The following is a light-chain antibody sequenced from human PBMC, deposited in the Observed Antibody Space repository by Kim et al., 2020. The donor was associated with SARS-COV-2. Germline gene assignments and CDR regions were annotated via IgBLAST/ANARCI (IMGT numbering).Light chain of an antibody. J-gene: IGKJ1*01. CDR1: RTISNY. CDR3: QQTYGTPPT. Sequence: ASVGDRVTIPCRASRTISNYLHWYQQQPGKAPRLLISAASHLHSGVPSRFSGSGSGTDVALTISSLQPEDFATYFCQQTYGTPPTFGQGTKVDIK. CDR2: AAS. V-gene: IGKV1-39*01.